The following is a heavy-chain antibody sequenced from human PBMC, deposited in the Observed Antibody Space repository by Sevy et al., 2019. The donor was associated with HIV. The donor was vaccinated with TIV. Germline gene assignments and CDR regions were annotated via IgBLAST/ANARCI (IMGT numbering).Heavy chain of an antibody. V-gene: IGHV3-23*01. J-gene: IGHJ6*02. CDR2: ISGSGDTT. CDR1: GFNFINYG. D-gene: IGHD2-15*01. Sequence: LSLTCAASGFNFINYGMSWVRQAPGKGLEWVSDISGSGDTTNYADSVKGRFVISRDTSKNTMYLQLNSLRAEDTAVYYCAKDIRVALVVPSPGYGMDVWGHGTSVTVSS. CDR3: AKDIRVALVVPSPGYGMDV.